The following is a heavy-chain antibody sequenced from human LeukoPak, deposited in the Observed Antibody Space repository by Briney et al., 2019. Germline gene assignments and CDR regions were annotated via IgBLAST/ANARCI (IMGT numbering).Heavy chain of an antibody. J-gene: IGHJ4*02. V-gene: IGHV3-30*02. Sequence: GGSLRLSCAASGFTFSSYGMHWVRQAPGKGLEWVAFIRYDGSNKYYADSVKGRFTISRDNSKNTLYLQMNSLRAEDTAVYYCARDYDFWSGSDYWGQGTLVTVSS. CDR1: GFTFSSYG. CDR2: IRYDGSNK. CDR3: ARDYDFWSGSDY. D-gene: IGHD3-3*01.